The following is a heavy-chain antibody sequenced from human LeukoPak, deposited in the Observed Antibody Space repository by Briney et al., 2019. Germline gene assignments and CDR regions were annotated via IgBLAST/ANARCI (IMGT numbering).Heavy chain of an antibody. V-gene: IGHV3-23*01. J-gene: IGHJ4*02. CDR3: AKTEAPAAIRAGSDY. Sequence: GSLRLSCAASGFTFSNYGVSWVRQAPGRGLEWVSTISGSGSATYNAGSVKGRFTTSRDNSNNTLYLQMNSLRAEDTAVYYCAKTEAPAAIRAGSDYWGQGTLVTVSS. D-gene: IGHD2-2*02. CDR2: ISGSGSAT. CDR1: GFTFSNYG.